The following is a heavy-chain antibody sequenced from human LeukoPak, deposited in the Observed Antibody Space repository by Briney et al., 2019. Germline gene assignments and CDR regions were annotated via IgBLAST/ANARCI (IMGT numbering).Heavy chain of an antibody. CDR2: ISDSGGST. V-gene: IGHV3-23*01. D-gene: IGHD3-22*01. Sequence: GGSLRLSCAASGFTFSSYAMSWIRQPPGKGLEWVSAISDSGGSTYYADSVKGRFTISRDNSKNTLYLQMNSLSAEDTALYYCAKDRKTMNPRYFDLWGRGTLVTVSS. CDR1: GFTFSSYA. J-gene: IGHJ2*01. CDR3: AKDRKTMNPRYFDL.